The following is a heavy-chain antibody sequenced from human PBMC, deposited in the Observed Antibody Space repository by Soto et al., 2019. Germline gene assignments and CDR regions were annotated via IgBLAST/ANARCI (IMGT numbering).Heavy chain of an antibody. D-gene: IGHD2-2*01. J-gene: IGHJ5*02. CDR3: ARGSLVPASNGFDP. Sequence: SEALSLTCTVSGDSVSRYYWSWIRQPPGRGLEWIGYIYYGVSTNYNPSLDSRVTISVDTSKNQFSLKLSSVTAADTAVYYCARGSLVPASNGFDPWGQGTLVTVSS. CDR2: IYYGVST. V-gene: IGHV4-59*02. CDR1: GDSVSRYY.